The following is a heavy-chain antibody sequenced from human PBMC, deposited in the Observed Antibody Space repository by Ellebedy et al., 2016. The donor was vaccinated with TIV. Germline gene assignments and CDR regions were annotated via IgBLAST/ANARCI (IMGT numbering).Heavy chain of an antibody. V-gene: IGHV1-2*04. D-gene: IGHD6-19*01. CDR1: GYTFTGYY. Sequence: ASVKVSXXASGYTFTGYYMHWVRQAPGQGLEWMGWINPNSGGTNYAQKFQGWVTMTRDTSISTAYMELSRLRSDDTAVYYCARGSPTWLGDWGQGTLVTVSS. J-gene: IGHJ4*02. CDR3: ARGSPTWLGD. CDR2: INPNSGGT.